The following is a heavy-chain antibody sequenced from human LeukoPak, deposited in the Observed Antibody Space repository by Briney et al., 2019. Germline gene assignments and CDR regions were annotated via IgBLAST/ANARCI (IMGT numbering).Heavy chain of an antibody. V-gene: IGHV3-20*04. CDR1: GFTFEVYG. J-gene: IGHJ4*02. D-gene: IGHD4-17*01. Sequence: VGSLILSCVGIGFTFEVYGMGWVRQPPGKGLEWLSALNWNGDSTGYADSVKGRFTISRDNAKNTLYLQMSSLRAEDTALYFCARGYGDYLYWGQGTLVTVSS. CDR3: ARGYGDYLY. CDR2: LNWNGDST.